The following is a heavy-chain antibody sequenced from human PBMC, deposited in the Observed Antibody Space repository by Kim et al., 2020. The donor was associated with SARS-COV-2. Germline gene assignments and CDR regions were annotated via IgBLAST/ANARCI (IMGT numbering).Heavy chain of an antibody. V-gene: IGHV3-9*01. CDR3: AKDLGDSGYMYYFDY. CDR2: ISWNSGSI. D-gene: IGHD5-12*01. Sequence: GGSLRLSCAASGFTFDDYAMHWVRQAPGKGLEWVSGISWNSGSIGYADSVKGRFTISRDNAKNSLYLQMNSLRAEDTALYYCAKDLGDSGYMYYFDYWGQGTLVTVSS. CDR1: GFTFDDYA. J-gene: IGHJ4*02.